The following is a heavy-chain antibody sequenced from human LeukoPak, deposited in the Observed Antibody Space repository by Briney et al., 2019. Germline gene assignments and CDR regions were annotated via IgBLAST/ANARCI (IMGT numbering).Heavy chain of an antibody. D-gene: IGHD1-14*01. Sequence: SETLSLTCTVSGGSISSSSYYWGWIRQPPGRGLEWIGSIYYSGSTYYNPSLKSRVTISVDTSKNQFSLKLSSVTAADTAVYYCASRMDDAFDIWGQGTMVTVSS. V-gene: IGHV4-39*01. CDR1: GGSISSSSYY. CDR2: IYYSGST. J-gene: IGHJ3*02. CDR3: ASRMDDAFDI.